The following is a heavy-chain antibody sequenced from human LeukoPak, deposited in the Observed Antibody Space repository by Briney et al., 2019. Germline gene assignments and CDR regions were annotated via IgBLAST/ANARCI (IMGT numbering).Heavy chain of an antibody. D-gene: IGHD4-23*01. CDR2: ISYSGST. V-gene: IGHV4-59*11. J-gene: IGHJ4*02. Sequence: PSETLSLTCTVSGGSISSHYWSWIRQPPGKGLEWIGYISYSGSTNYNPSLKSRVTISVDTSKNQFSLKLRSVTAADTAVYYCARDRGNSGAAYFDYWGQGTLVTVSS. CDR1: GGSISSHY. CDR3: ARDRGNSGAAYFDY.